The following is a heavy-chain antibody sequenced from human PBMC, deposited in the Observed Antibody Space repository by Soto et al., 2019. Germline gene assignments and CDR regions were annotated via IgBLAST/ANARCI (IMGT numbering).Heavy chain of an antibody. J-gene: IGHJ4*02. CDR1: GGTFRNHV. D-gene: IGHD3-10*01. CDR3: ARDLEFRDGNISHLDY. CDR2: LIPVFGTP. V-gene: IGHV1-69*01. Sequence: QVQLVQSGSEVKKPGSSVKVSCKASGGTFRNHVFNWVRQAPGQGLEWMRGLIPVFGTPNYAQKFQGRVTIAADASTNTVYLEVSSLRSQDTAVYYCARDLEFRDGNISHLDYWGQGTLVTVSS.